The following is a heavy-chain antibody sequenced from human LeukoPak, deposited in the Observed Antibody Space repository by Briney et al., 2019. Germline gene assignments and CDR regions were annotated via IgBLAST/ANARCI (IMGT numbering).Heavy chain of an antibody. D-gene: IGHD3-10*01. J-gene: IGHJ5*02. V-gene: IGHV3-11*06. CDR3: ARLLYGSGQGWFDP. CDR1: GFTFSDYY. Sequence: GGSLRLSCAASGFTFSDYYMSWIRQAPGRGLEWVSYISSSSSYTNYADSVKGRFTISRGNAKNSLYLQMNSLRAEDTAVYYCARLLYGSGQGWFDPWGQGTLVTVSS. CDR2: ISSSSSYT.